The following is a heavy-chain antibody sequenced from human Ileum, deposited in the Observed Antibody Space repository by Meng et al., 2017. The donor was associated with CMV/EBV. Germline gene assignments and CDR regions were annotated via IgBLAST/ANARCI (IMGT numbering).Heavy chain of an antibody. CDR2: IIPIFGTA. CDR3: ATYSSSYNWFDP. CDR1: GGTFSSYD. J-gene: IGHJ5*02. D-gene: IGHD6-6*01. Sequence: CKASGGTFSSYDISWVRQAPGQGLEWMGGIIPIFGTANYAQKFQGRVTITTDESTSTAYMELSSLRSEDTAVYYCATYSSSYNWFDPWGQGTLVTVSS. V-gene: IGHV1-69*05.